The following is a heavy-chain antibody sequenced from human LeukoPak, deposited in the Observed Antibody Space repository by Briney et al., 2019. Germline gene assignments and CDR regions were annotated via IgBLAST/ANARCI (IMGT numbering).Heavy chain of an antibody. J-gene: IGHJ4*02. CDR2: ISGSGGST. D-gene: IGHD3-9*01. CDR1: GFTFSSYA. V-gene: IGHV3-23*01. CDR3: AKKRYDILTGPNY. Sequence: GGSLRLSCAASGFTFSSYAMSWVRQTPGKGLEWVSAISGSGGSTYYADSVKGRFTISRDNSKNTLYLQMNSLRAEDTAVYYCAKKRYDILTGPNYWGQGTLVTVSS.